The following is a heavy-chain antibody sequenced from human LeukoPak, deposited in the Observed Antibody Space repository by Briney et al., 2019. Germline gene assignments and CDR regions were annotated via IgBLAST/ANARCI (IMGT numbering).Heavy chain of an antibody. D-gene: IGHD2-2*01. V-gene: IGHV3-23*01. Sequence: GGSLRLSCAASGFTFSSYAMSWVRQAPGKGLEWVSAISGGGGSTYYADSVKGRFTISRDNAKNSLYLQMNSLRAEDTAVYYCARAQEDIVVVPAASDAFDIWGQGTMVTVSS. CDR3: ARAQEDIVVVPAASDAFDI. J-gene: IGHJ3*02. CDR1: GFTFSSYA. CDR2: ISGGGGST.